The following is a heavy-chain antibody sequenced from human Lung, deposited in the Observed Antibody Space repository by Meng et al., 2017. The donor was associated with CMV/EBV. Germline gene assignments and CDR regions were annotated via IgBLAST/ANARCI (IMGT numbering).Heavy chain of an antibody. Sequence: GESLKISCAASGFTFSSYAMSWVRQAPGKGLEWVSAISGSGGSTYYADSVKGRFTISRDNSKNTLFLQMNRLRAEDTAVYYCARGYQLFNYFDYWGQGRLVTVSS. CDR3: ARGYQLFNYFDY. CDR2: ISGSGGST. J-gene: IGHJ4*02. D-gene: IGHD1-1*01. CDR1: GFTFSSYA. V-gene: IGHV3-23*01.